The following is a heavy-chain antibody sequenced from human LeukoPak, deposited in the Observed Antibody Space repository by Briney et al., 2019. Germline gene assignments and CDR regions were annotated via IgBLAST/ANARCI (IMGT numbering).Heavy chain of an antibody. D-gene: IGHD3-10*01. Sequence: PSETLSPTCAVYGGSFSGYYWSWIRQPPGQGLEWIGEINHSGSTNYNPSLKSRVTISVDTSKNQFSLKLSSVTAADTALYYCARDLAKGRRGVTRDYWGQGTLVTVSS. CDR2: INHSGST. J-gene: IGHJ4*02. CDR1: GGSFSGYY. V-gene: IGHV4-34*01. CDR3: ARDLAKGRRGVTRDY.